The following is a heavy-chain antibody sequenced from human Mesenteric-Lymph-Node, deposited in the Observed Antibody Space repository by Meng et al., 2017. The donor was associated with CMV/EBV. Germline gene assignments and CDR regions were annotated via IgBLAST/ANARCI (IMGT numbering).Heavy chain of an antibody. Sequence: YTFPGYYMHWVRQAPGQGLEWMGWINPNSGGTNYAQKFQGRVTMTRDTSISTAYMELSRLRSDDTAVYYCARVYYDSSGDLRWYYFDYWGQGTLVTVSS. J-gene: IGHJ4*02. CDR2: INPNSGGT. CDR3: ARVYYDSSGDLRWYYFDY. V-gene: IGHV1-2*02. CDR1: YTFPGYY. D-gene: IGHD3-22*01.